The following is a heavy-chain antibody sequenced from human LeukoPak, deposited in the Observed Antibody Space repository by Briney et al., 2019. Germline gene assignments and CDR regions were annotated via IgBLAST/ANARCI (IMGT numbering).Heavy chain of an antibody. CDR1: GGTFISYA. CDR3: ARGGDSSGYYYEGDYFDY. V-gene: IGHV1-69*05. CDR2: IIPIFGTA. J-gene: IGHJ4*02. D-gene: IGHD3-22*01. Sequence: SVEVSCKASGGTFISYAISWVRQAPGQGLEWMGGIIPIFGTANYAQKFQGRVTITTDESTSTAYMELSSLRSEDTAVYYCARGGDSSGYYYEGDYFDYWGQGTLVTVSS.